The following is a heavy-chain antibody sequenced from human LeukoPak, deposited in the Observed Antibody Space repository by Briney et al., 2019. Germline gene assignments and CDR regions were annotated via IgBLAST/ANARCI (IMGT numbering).Heavy chain of an antibody. Sequence: PGGSLRLSCAASGFTFSHYAMHWVRQAPGKGLEWVAVISYDGSNKYYADSVKGRFTISRDNSKNTLYLQMNSLRAEDTAVYYCAKNLGYCSGGSCFGAFDIWGQGTMVTVSS. V-gene: IGHV3-30*18. D-gene: IGHD2-15*01. CDR2: ISYDGSNK. CDR3: AKNLGYCSGGSCFGAFDI. CDR1: GFTFSHYA. J-gene: IGHJ3*02.